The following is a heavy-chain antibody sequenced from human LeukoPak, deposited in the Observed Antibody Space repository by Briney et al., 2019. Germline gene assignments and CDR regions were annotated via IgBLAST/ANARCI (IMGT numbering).Heavy chain of an antibody. Sequence: PGRSLRLSCAASGFTFSSYGMHWVRQAPGKGLEWVAVISYDGSNKYYADSVKGRFTISRDNSKNTLYLQMNSLRAEDTAVYYCAKAYLRPHYGMDVWGQGTTVTVSS. CDR1: GFTFSSYG. CDR2: ISYDGSNK. CDR3: AKAYLRPHYGMDV. V-gene: IGHV3-30*18. J-gene: IGHJ6*02. D-gene: IGHD3-3*01.